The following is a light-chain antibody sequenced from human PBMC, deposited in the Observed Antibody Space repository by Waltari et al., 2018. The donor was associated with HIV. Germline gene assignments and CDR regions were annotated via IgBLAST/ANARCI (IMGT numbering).Light chain of an antibody. V-gene: IGLV2-23*02. J-gene: IGLJ1*01. CDR1: SRDVGRYNL. CDR3: CSYAGSSTFDV. CDR2: EVS. Sequence: SALTQPASVSGSPGQSITLSCTGTSRDVGRYNLVSWYQQHPGKAPNLLIYEVSKRPAGVSNSFSGSKSVNTASLTIAGLQAEDEADYYCCSYAGSSTFDVVGTGTKVTVL.